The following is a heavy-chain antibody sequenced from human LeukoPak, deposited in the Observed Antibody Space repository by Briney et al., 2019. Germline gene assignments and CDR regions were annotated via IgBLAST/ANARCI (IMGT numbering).Heavy chain of an antibody. CDR2: IYYSGST. J-gene: IGHJ4*02. CDR3: ARDSGYGHYNY. CDR1: GGSITNSDYY. Sequence: SETLSLTCTVSGGSITNSDYYWGWIRQPPGKGLEWIGTIYYSGSTSYNPSLKSRVAISVDRSKNQFSLKLSSVTAADTAVYYCARDSGYGHYNYWGQGTLVTVSS. V-gene: IGHV4-39*07. D-gene: IGHD5-18*01.